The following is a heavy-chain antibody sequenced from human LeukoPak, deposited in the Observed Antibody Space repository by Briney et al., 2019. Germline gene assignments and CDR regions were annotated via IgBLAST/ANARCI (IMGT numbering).Heavy chain of an antibody. Sequence: PGGSLRLSCAASGFTFSSYAMSWVRQAPGKGLEWVSAISGSGGSTYYADSVKGRFTISRDNSKNTLYLQMNSLRAEDTAVYYGANRPTGMAGAGTCFFCFDPGAQGTVVTVS. CDR3: ANRPTGMAGAGTCFFCFDP. D-gene: IGHD6-19*01. CDR2: ISGSGGST. J-gene: IGHJ5*02. CDR1: GFTFSSYA. V-gene: IGHV3-23*01.